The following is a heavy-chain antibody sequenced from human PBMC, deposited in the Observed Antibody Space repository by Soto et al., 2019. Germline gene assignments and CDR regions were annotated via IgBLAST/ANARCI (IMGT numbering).Heavy chain of an antibody. CDR2: IKSKSDGGTT. Sequence: WRCLMLPCVSGCMSFGNARLSWVRQARRKRLEWVGRIKSKSDGGTTDYAAHVKGRFTIARDDSKNTLYPQMSSMKVEDTAVYYCPTVLAKAQGAMDVWGHGTTVTVSS. CDR1: CMSFGNAR. V-gene: IGHV3-15*01. CDR3: PTVLAKAQGAMDV. D-gene: IGHD5-12*01. J-gene: IGHJ6*02.